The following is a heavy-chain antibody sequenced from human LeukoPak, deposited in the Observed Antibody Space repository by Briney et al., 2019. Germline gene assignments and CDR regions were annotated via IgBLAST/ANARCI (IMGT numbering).Heavy chain of an antibody. Sequence: GGSLRLSCAASGFTFSSYSMNWVRQAPGKGLEWVSSISTSSSYIYYADSVKGRFTISRNNAKNSLYLQMNSLRAEDTAVYYCAKTPGRTMIVVVITHLDYWGQGTLVTVSS. CDR1: GFTFSSYS. CDR2: ISTSSSYI. V-gene: IGHV3-21*04. CDR3: AKTPGRTMIVVVITHLDY. D-gene: IGHD3-22*01. J-gene: IGHJ4*02.